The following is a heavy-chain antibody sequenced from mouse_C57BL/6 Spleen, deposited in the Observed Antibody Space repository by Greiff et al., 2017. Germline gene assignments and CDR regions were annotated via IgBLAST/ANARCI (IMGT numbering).Heavy chain of an antibody. J-gene: IGHJ2*01. CDR2: IDPNSGGT. V-gene: IGHV1-72*01. Sequence: VQLQQPGAELVKPGASVKLSCKASGYTFTSYWMHWVKQRPGRGLEWIGRIDPNSGGTKYNEKFKSKATLTVDKPSSTAYMKPSSLTSEDSAVYYCAREANFYDGYSFDYWGQGTTLTVSS. D-gene: IGHD2-3*01. CDR1: GYTFTSYW. CDR3: AREANFYDGYSFDY.